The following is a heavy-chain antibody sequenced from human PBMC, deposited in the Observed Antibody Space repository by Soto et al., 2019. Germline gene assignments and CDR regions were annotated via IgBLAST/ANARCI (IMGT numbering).Heavy chain of an antibody. Sequence: QVQLVESGGGVVQPGRSLRLSCAASGFTFSSYGMHWVRQAPGKGLEWVAVIWYDGSNKYYADSVKGRFTISRDNSKNTLYLQRNSLRAEDTAVYYCARESNTMVRGVYYYGMDVWGQGTTVTVSS. D-gene: IGHD3-10*01. J-gene: IGHJ6*02. CDR2: IWYDGSNK. CDR3: ARESNTMVRGVYYYGMDV. V-gene: IGHV3-33*01. CDR1: GFTFSSYG.